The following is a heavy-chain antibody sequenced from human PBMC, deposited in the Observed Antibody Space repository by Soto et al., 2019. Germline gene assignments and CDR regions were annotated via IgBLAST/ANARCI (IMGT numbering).Heavy chain of an antibody. CDR2: IIPISGTT. D-gene: IGHD6-13*01. J-gene: IGHJ5*02. Sequence: SVKVSCKASGGTFSTHAIIWVRQAPGHGLEWMGGIIPISGTTYYTQKFQGRVTITADEPTSTAFMELSSLRSEDTAVYYCARGLPVAAAGREVNWFDPWGQGTLVTVSS. CDR3: ARGLPVAAAGREVNWFDP. V-gene: IGHV1-69*13. CDR1: GGTFSTHA.